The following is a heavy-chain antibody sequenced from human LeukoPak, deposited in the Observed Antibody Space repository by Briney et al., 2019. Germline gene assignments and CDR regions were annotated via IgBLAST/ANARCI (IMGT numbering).Heavy chain of an antibody. CDR1: GCTFSNYV. CDR2: INTGNGDT. CDR3: ARDQGDCYDY. J-gene: IGHJ4*02. Sequence: GASVKVSCKASGCTFSNYVIHWVRQAPGHRLEWMGRINTGNGDTKYSQKFQGRVTITRDTSASTAYMELNSLRSEDTGVYYCARDQGDCYDYWGQGTLVTVSS. V-gene: IGHV1-3*04.